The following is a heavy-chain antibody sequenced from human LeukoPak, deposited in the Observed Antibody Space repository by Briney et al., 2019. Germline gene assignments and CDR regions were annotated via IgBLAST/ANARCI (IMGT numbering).Heavy chain of an antibody. J-gene: IGHJ6*03. Sequence: ASVKVSCKASGYTFTSYYMHWVRQAPGQGLEWMGIINPSGGSTSYAQRFQGRVTMTRDISTSTVYMELSSLRSDDTAVYYCARDLSYGGSSSYYMDVWGKGTTVTVSS. D-gene: IGHD4-23*01. CDR1: GYTFTSYY. V-gene: IGHV1-46*01. CDR3: ARDLSYGGSSSYYMDV. CDR2: INPSGGST.